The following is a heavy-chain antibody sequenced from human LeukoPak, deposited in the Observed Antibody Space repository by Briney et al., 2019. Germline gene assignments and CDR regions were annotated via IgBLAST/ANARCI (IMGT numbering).Heavy chain of an antibody. Sequence: PGGSLRLSCAASGFTFSSYAVSWVRQAPGKGLEWVSAISGSGGSTYYADSVKGRFTISRDNSKNTLYLQMNSLRAEDTAVYYCAKGTLGIAVAGDFDYWGQGTLVTVSS. CDR1: GFTFSSYA. CDR2: ISGSGGST. CDR3: AKGTLGIAVAGDFDY. D-gene: IGHD6-19*01. J-gene: IGHJ4*02. V-gene: IGHV3-23*01.